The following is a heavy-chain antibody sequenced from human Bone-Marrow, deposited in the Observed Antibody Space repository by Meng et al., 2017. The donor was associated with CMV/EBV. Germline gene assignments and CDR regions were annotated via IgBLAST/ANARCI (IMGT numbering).Heavy chain of an antibody. CDR3: ARARTPYDL. J-gene: IGHJ2*01. V-gene: IGHV1-2*06. Sequence: QVQLVQSGAEVKKPGSSVKVSCKASGGTFSSYAISWVRQAPGQGLEWMGRINPNNGGTNYAQRCQGRVTMTRDTSTSTAYMELSGLRSDDTAVYYCARARTPYDLWGRGTLVTVSS. CDR1: GGTFSSYA. CDR2: INPNNGGT.